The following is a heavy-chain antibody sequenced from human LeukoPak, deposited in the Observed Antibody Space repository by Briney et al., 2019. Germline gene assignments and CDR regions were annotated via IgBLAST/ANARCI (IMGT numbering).Heavy chain of an antibody. CDR1: GGTFSSSA. CDR3: ARDQGLTAPPPYGLDV. Sequence: GASVKVSCKTSGGTFSSSAITWVRQAPGQGLEWMGRIIPVLNITTYAQKFQGSVTITADTSTSTVYMELSSLRPEETAVYYCARDQGLTAPPPYGLDVWGQGTTVIVSS. J-gene: IGHJ6*02. CDR2: IIPVLNIT. V-gene: IGHV1-69*04. D-gene: IGHD5-18*01.